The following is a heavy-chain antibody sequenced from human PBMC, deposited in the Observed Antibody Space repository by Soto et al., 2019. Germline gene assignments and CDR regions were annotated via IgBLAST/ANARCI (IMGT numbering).Heavy chain of an antibody. J-gene: IGHJ4*02. D-gene: IGHD6-13*01. V-gene: IGHV1-2*04. CDR3: ARVPDSRYSSSWSFDY. CDR2: INPNSGGT. CDR1: GYTFTGYY. Sequence: GASVKVSCKASGYTFTGYYMHWVRQAPGQGLEWMGWINPNSGGTNYAQKFQGWVTITRDTSISTAYMELSSLRSEDTAVYYCARVPDSRYSSSWSFDYWGQGTLVTVSS.